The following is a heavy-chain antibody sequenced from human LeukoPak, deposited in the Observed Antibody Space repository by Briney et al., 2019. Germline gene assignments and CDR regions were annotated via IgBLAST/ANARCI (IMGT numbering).Heavy chain of an antibody. CDR2: ISADSGDR. CDR3: ARGTGRLYWFDP. J-gene: IGHJ5*02. Sequence: GASVKVSCKASGDSFSNYGFAWVRQAPGQGLEWMGWISADSGDRYYAQNFQHRVTMTTDTSTTTGYMELRSLRSDDTAVYYCARGTGRLYWFDPWGQGTLVTVSS. CDR1: GDSFSNYG. V-gene: IGHV1-18*01.